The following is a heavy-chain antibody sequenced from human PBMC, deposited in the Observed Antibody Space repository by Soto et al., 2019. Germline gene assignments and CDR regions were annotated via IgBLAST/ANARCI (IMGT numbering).Heavy chain of an antibody. CDR3: ARLNTSYDFWSGWLDY. CDR1: GGSISSGGYY. V-gene: IGHV4-31*03. CDR2: SYYRGST. D-gene: IGHD3-3*01. J-gene: IGHJ4*02. Sequence: QVQLQESGPGLVKASQTLSLTCTVSGGSISSGGYYWSWIRQHPGKGLEWIGYSYYRGSTYYNPSLKSRVTISVDTSKNQFSLKLSYVTAADTAVYYCARLNTSYDFWSGWLDYWGQGTLVTVSS.